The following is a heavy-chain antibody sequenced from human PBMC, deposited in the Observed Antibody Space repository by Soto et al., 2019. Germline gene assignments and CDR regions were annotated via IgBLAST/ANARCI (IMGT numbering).Heavy chain of an antibody. Sequence: GGSLRLSCAASGFTFDDYAMHWVRQAPGKGLEWVSLISWDGGSTYYADSVKGRFTISRDNSKNSLYLQMNSLRAEDTALYYCARHQLPYDSSGYYYYYGMDVWGQGTTVTVSS. D-gene: IGHD3-22*01. CDR1: GFTFDDYA. CDR2: ISWDGGST. V-gene: IGHV3-43D*03. J-gene: IGHJ6*02. CDR3: ARHQLPYDSSGYYYYYGMDV.